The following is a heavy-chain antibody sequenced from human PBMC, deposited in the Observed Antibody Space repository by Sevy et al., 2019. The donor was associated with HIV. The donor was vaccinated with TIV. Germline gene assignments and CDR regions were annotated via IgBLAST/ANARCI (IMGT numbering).Heavy chain of an antibody. CDR2: ISYDGSNK. D-gene: IGHD6-6*01. Sequence: GGSLRLSCAASGFTFSSYGMHWVRQAPGKGLEWVAVISYDGSNKYYADSVKGRFTISRDNSKNMLYLQMNSLRAEDTAVYYCAKGSPPSSPNYYYYGMDVWGQGTTVTVSS. CDR3: AKGSPPSSPNYYYYGMDV. V-gene: IGHV3-30*18. J-gene: IGHJ6*02. CDR1: GFTFSSYG.